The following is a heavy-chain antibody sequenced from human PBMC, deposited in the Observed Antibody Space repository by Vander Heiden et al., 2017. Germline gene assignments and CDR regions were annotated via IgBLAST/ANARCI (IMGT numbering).Heavy chain of an antibody. CDR2: IIPIFGTA. Sequence: QVQLVQSGAEVKKPGSSVTVSCKASGGTFSSYAISWVRQAPGQGLEWMGGIIPIFGTANYAQKFQSRVTITADKSTSTAYMELSSLRSEDTAVYYCARRGVNWGSHWYFDLWGRGTLVTVSS. CDR1: GGTFSSYA. V-gene: IGHV1-69*06. J-gene: IGHJ2*01. D-gene: IGHD7-27*01. CDR3: ARRGVNWGSHWYFDL.